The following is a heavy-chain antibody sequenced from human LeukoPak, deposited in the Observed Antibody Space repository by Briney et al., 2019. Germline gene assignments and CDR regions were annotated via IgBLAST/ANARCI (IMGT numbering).Heavy chain of an antibody. V-gene: IGHV3-23*01. D-gene: IGHD1-26*01. CDR2: ISGSGGST. Sequence: GGSLRLSCAASGFTFGSCAMSWVRQAPGKGLEWVSAISGSGGSTYYADSVKGRFTISRDNSKNTLYLQMNSLRAEDTAVYYCAKDPFLVGATNFDYWGQGTLVTVSS. CDR1: GFTFGSCA. J-gene: IGHJ4*02. CDR3: AKDPFLVGATNFDY.